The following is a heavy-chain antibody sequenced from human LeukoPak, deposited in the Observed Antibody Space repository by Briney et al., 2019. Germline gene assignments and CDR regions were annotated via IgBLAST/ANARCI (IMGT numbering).Heavy chain of an antibody. J-gene: IGHJ4*02. CDR3: ATSYDMGWLIGY. CDR1: GFTFGDTW. D-gene: IGHD3/OR15-3a*01. V-gene: IGHV3-7*03. CDR2: IKQDGSEK. Sequence: GGSLRLSCAASGFTFGDTWMNWVRQVPGQELEWVANIKQDGSEKFYVASVKGRFTISRDNGKSSLYLQMNSLRAEDTALYYCATSYDMGWLIGYWGQGTLVTVSS.